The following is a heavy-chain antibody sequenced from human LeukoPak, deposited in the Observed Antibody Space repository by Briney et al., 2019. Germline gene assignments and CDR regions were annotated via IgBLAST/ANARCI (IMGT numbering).Heavy chain of an antibody. CDR2: IRSKDYGGTT. V-gene: IGHV3-49*04. D-gene: IGHD3-22*01. Sequence: GGSLRLSCTASGFIFSDYAMSWVRQAPGKGLEWVGFIRSKDYGGTTEYAASVKGRFTISRDDSESIAYLQMNSLKTEDTAVYYCAKDQQVKATYYYDSSGYLGYDYWGQGTLVTVSS. CDR3: AKDQQVKATYYYDSSGYLGYDY. J-gene: IGHJ4*02. CDR1: GFIFSDYA.